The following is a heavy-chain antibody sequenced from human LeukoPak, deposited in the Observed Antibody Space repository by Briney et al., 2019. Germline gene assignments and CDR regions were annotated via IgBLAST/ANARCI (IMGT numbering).Heavy chain of an antibody. Sequence: SETLSLTCTVSGGSISSYYWSWIRQPPGKGLEWIGYIYYSGSTNYNPSLKSRVTISVDTSKNQFSLKLSSVTAADTAVYYCASRPDCSGGSCQYYFDYWGQGTLVTVSS. J-gene: IGHJ4*02. CDR3: ASRPDCSGGSCQYYFDY. D-gene: IGHD2-15*01. V-gene: IGHV4-59*08. CDR1: GGSISSYY. CDR2: IYYSGST.